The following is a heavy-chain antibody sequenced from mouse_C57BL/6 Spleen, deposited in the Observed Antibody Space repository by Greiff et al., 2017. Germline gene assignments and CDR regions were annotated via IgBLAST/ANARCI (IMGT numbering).Heavy chain of an antibody. CDR2: IDPETGGT. J-gene: IGHJ1*03. CDR3: TRDDYEWYFDV. V-gene: IGHV1-15*01. CDR1: GYTFTDYE. D-gene: IGHD2-4*01. Sequence: QVQLQQSGAELVRPGASVTLSCKASGYTFTDYEMHWVKQTPVHGLEWIGAIDPETGGTAYNQKFKGKAILTADKSSSTAYMELRSLTSEDSAVYYCTRDDYEWYFDVWGTGTTVTVSS.